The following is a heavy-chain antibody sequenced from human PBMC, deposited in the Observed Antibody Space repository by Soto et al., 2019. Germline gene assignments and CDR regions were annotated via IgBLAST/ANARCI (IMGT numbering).Heavy chain of an antibody. V-gene: IGHV4-59*08. CDR1: GGSISGYY. J-gene: IGHJ5*01. Sequence: PSETLSLTCTVSGGSISGYYWSWIRQPPGKGLDWIGYIYYSGNTNYNPSLKSRVTMSVDTSNNQVSLQLNSVTPDDTAVYYCARLIGNSWLDSWGQGTLVTVSS. D-gene: IGHD1-26*01. CDR3: ARLIGNSWLDS. CDR2: IYYSGNT.